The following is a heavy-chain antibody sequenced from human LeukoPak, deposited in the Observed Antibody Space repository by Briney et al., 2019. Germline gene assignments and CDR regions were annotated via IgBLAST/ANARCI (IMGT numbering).Heavy chain of an antibody. V-gene: IGHV1-69*06. CDR2: IIPIFGTA. J-gene: IGHJ4*02. Sequence: ASVKVSCKASGGTFSSCAISWVRQAPGQGLEWMGGIIPIFGTANYAQKFQGRVTITADKSTSTAYMELSSLRSEDTAVYYCASCRAMAEYYFDYWGQGTLVTVSS. D-gene: IGHD5-18*01. CDR3: ASCRAMAEYYFDY. CDR1: GGTFSSCA.